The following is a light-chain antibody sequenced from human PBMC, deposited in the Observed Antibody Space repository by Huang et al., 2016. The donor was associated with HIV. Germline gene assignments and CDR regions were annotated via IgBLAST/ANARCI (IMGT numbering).Light chain of an antibody. CDR3: QQFNNYLT. CDR1: QGISSA. Sequence: AIQLTQSPSSLSASVGDRVTITCRASQGISSALAWYQQKPGKAPKRLSYDASSLERGVPSRFSGSGSGTDFTLTISSLQPEDFATYYCQQFNNYLTFGQGTRLEIK. V-gene: IGKV1D-13*01. CDR2: DAS. J-gene: IGKJ5*01.